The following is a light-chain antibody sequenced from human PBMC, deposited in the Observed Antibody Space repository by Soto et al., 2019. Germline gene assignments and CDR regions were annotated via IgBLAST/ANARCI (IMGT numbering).Light chain of an antibody. J-gene: IGLJ2*01. V-gene: IGLV2-8*01. CDR1: SSDVGAFDY. CDR3: SSYSGSDSVL. Sequence: QSVLTQPPSASGSPGQSVSISCTGTSSDVGAFDYVSWYQQHPGKVPKLIIYEVTKRPSGVPDRFSGSKSGNTASLTVSGLQAEDEADYYCSSYSGSDSVLFGGGTKLTVL. CDR2: EVT.